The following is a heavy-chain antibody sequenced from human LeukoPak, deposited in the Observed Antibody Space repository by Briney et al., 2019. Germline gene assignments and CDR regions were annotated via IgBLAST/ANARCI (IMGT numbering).Heavy chain of an antibody. CDR2: FDPEDGET. Sequence: ASVKVSCKVSGYTLTELSMHWVRQAPGKGLEWMGGFDPEDGETIYAQKFQGRVTMTTETPTSTAYMELRSLRYDDTAVYYCARDLVAARPGWFDPWGQGTLVTVSS. CDR3: ARDLVAARPGWFDP. D-gene: IGHD6-6*01. J-gene: IGHJ5*02. V-gene: IGHV1-24*01. CDR1: GYTLTELS.